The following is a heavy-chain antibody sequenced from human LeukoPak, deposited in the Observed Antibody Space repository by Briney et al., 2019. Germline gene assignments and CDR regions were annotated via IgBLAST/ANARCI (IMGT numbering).Heavy chain of an antibody. J-gene: IGHJ4*02. CDR1: GGSFSGYY. CDR3: ARVDSSSSGVDY. CDR2: INHSGST. D-gene: IGHD6-6*01. V-gene: IGHV4-34*01. Sequence: PSETLSLTCAVYGGSFSGYYWSWIRQPPGKGLEWIGEINHSGSTNYNPSLKSRVTISIDTSKNQFSLRLSSVTAADTAVYYCARVDSSSSGVDYWGQGTLVTVSS.